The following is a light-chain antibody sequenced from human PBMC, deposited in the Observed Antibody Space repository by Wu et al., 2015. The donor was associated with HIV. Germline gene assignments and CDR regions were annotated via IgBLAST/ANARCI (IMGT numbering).Light chain of an antibody. V-gene: IGKV3-15*01. CDR3: QQYNDWPPYG. J-gene: IGKJ2*03. Sequence: EIVMTQSPATLSVSPGERATLSCRASQTVSINLAWYQQKPGQAPRLLISGASTEGHVVLPPGSVAVGLGQTSLSPSAACSLRILLVYYCQQYNDWPPYGFGQGTK. CDR1: QTVSIN. CDR2: GAS.